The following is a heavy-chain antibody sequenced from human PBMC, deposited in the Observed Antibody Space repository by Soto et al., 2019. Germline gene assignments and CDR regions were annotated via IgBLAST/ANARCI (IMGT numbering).Heavy chain of an antibody. V-gene: IGHV3-11*01. Sequence: QVQLVESGGGLVKPGGSLRLSCAASGFTFSDYYMSWIRQAPGKGLEWVSYISSSGSTIYYADSVKGRFTISRDNAKNSLYLQMNSLRAEDTAVYYCARDRGTLVYDYIWGSYRGNDYWGQGTLVTVSS. J-gene: IGHJ4*02. CDR1: GFTFSDYY. D-gene: IGHD3-16*02. CDR3: ARDRGTLVYDYIWGSYRGNDY. CDR2: ISSSGSTI.